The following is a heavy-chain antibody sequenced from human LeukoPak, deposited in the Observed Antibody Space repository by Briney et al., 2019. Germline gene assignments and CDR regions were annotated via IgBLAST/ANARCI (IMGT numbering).Heavy chain of an antibody. J-gene: IGHJ6*02. V-gene: IGHV4-59*08. Sequence: PSETLSLTCTVSGGSISSYYWSWIRQPPGKGLEWIGYIYYSGSTNYNPSLKSRVTISVDTSKNQFFLKLNSVTAADTAVYYCARRFRGQYGMDVWGQGTTVTVSS. CDR1: GGSISSYY. CDR3: ARRFRGQYGMDV. CDR2: IYYSGST. D-gene: IGHD2-15*01.